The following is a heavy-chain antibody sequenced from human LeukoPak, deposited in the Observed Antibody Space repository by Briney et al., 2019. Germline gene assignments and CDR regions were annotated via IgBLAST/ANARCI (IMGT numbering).Heavy chain of an antibody. CDR2: ISWNSGSI. V-gene: IGHV3-9*01. CDR1: GFTFDDYA. J-gene: IGHJ4*02. CDR3: AKDISPYIATPVH. Sequence: GGSLRLSCAASGFTFDDYAMHWVRQAPGRGLEWVSGISWNSGSIGYADSVKGRFTISRDNAKNSLYLQMNSLRAEDTALYYCAKDISPYIATPVHWGQGTLVTVSS. D-gene: IGHD6-13*01.